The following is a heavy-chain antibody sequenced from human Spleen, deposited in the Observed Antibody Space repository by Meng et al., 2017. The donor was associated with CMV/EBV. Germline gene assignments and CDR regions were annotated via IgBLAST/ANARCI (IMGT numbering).Heavy chain of an antibody. J-gene: IGHJ4*02. CDR2: IRYDGSNK. Sequence: GESLKISCAASGFTFSSYGMHWVRQAPGKGLEWVAFIRYDGSNKYYADSVKGRFTVSRDNAKNSLYLQMNSLRAEDTAIYYCARDSIIRGMLFDYWGLGTLVTVSS. CDR1: GFTFSSYG. D-gene: IGHD3-10*01. CDR3: ARDSIIRGMLFDY. V-gene: IGHV3-30*02.